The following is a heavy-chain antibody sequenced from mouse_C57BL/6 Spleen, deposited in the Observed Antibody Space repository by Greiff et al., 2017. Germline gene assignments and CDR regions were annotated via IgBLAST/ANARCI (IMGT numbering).Heavy chain of an antibody. CDR2: ISSGGDYI. J-gene: IGHJ3*01. CDR1: GFTFSSYA. Sequence: EVKLMESGEGLVKPGGSLKLSCAASGFTFSSYAMSWVRQTPEKRLEWVAYISSGGDYIYYADTVKGRFTISRDNARNTLYLQMSSLKSEDTAMYYCTRERENGNSFSWFAYWGQGTLVTVSA. CDR3: TRERENGNSFSWFAY. V-gene: IGHV5-9-1*02. D-gene: IGHD2-1*01.